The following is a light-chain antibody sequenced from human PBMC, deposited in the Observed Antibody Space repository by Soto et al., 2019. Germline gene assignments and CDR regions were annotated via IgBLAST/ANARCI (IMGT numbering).Light chain of an antibody. CDR1: QGISSY. CDR3: QQYESYPCT. Sequence: AIRMTQSPSSLSASTGDRVTITCRASQGISSYLAWYQQKPGEAPKLLIYATSTLQSGVPSRFSGSGSGTDFTLTISYLQSEDVATYYCQQYESYPCTFGGGTKVEVK. V-gene: IGKV1-8*01. CDR2: ATS. J-gene: IGKJ4*01.